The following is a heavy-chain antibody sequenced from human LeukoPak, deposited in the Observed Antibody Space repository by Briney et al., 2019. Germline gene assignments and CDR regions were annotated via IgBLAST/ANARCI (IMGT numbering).Heavy chain of an antibody. J-gene: IGHJ4*02. D-gene: IGHD1-26*01. Sequence: ASVQVSCKASGYTFTSYYMHWVRQAPGQGLEWMGIINPSGGSTSYAQKFQGRATMTRDTSTSTVYMELSSLRSEDTAVYYCARDSGSLYFDYWGQGTLVTDSS. V-gene: IGHV1-46*01. CDR2: INPSGGST. CDR1: GYTFTSYY. CDR3: ARDSGSLYFDY.